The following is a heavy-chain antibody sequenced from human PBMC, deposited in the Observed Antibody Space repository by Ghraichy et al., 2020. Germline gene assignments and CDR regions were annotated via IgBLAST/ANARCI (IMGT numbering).Heavy chain of an antibody. Sequence: GGSLRLSCAASGLTFRSYWMHWVRQAPGKGLLWVSGLNSDKSNTYYADSVRGRFTISRDNAKNTLYMQMNSLTAEDTAVYYCATLQLDGPDYWGQGTLVTVSS. J-gene: IGHJ4*02. CDR2: LNSDKSNT. CDR1: GLTFRSYW. D-gene: IGHD1-7*01. V-gene: IGHV3-74*01. CDR3: ATLQLDGPDY.